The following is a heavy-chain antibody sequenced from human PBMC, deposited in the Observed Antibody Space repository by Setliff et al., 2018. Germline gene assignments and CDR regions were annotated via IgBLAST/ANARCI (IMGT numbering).Heavy chain of an antibody. D-gene: IGHD3-22*01. CDR1: GLSLSSTTYY. CDR2: TRYDGSSK. Sequence: LSLTCTVSGLSLSSTTYYWAWVRQAPGKGPEWVAFTRYDGSSKYHADSVKGRFTISRDNAKNSLYLQMNSLRGEDTAVYYCASDRDYYDNGYYDALDMWGQGTTVTVSS. CDR3: ASDRDYYDNGYYDALDM. V-gene: IGHV3-33*08. J-gene: IGHJ3*02.